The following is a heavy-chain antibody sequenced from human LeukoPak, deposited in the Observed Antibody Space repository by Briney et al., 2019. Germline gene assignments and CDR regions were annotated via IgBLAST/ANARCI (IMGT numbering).Heavy chain of an antibody. V-gene: IGHV3-23*01. J-gene: IGHJ3*02. D-gene: IGHD3-22*01. CDR3: AKGGRVVVAFFDI. Sequence: GGSLRLSCAASGFTFSTYAMYWVRQAPGKGLEWVSALSAGGISTYYADSVKGRFTISRDNSKNTLYLQMNSLRAEDTAVYYCAKGGRVVVAFFDIWGQGTMVTVSS. CDR2: LSAGGIST. CDR1: GFTFSTYA.